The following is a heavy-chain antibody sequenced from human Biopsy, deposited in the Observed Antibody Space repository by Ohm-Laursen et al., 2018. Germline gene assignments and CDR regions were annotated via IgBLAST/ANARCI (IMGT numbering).Heavy chain of an antibody. CDR2: ISYDGSGE. D-gene: IGHD4-11*01. CDR1: GFTFTSYA. CDR3: ARDGKRWDYSTYFSWHFDL. Sequence: SLRLSCAASGFTFTSYAMHWVRQAPGKGLEWVAVISYDGSGEYYADSLQGRFIISRDNPKNTVDLQMNSLRAEDTAVYFCARDGKRWDYSTYFSWHFDLWGQGTQVTVSS. J-gene: IGHJ5*02. V-gene: IGHV3-30*03.